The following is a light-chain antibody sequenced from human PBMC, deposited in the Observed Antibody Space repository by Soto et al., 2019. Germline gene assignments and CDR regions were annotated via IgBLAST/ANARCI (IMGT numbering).Light chain of an antibody. V-gene: IGLV4-69*02. CDR2: INSDGSH. Sequence: QSVLTQSPSASASLGASVKLTCTLSSGHSTYAIAWHQQQPEKGPRYLMKINSDGSHSKGDGIPDRFSGSRSGAERSLTISSLQSEDEAYYYCHTWGTGIRLFGGGTKLTVL. J-gene: IGLJ3*02. CDR3: HTWGTGIRL. CDR1: SGHSTYA.